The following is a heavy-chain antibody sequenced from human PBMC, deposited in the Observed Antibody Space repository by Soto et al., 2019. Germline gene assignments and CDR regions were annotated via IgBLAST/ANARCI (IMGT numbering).Heavy chain of an antibody. J-gene: IGHJ4*02. D-gene: IGHD5-18*01. CDR1: GGSIRGGGHY. Sequence: SETXSLTCTVSGGSIRGGGHYWTWIRHRPGKGLECIGYINYSGSTYYNPSLRSRVTISVDTSQGQISLKLSSVTAADTALYYCATIGSTYGNSFDNWGQGTLVTVSS. CDR3: ATIGSTYGNSFDN. CDR2: INYSGST. V-gene: IGHV4-31*03.